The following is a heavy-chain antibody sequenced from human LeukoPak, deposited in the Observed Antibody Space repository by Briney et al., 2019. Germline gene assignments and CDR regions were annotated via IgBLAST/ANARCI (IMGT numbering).Heavy chain of an antibody. CDR3: ARENDY. CDR2: IYYSGST. V-gene: IGHV4-59*01. CDR1: GGPISSYY. J-gene: IGHJ4*02. Sequence: SETLSLTCTVSGGPISSYYWSWIRQPPGKGLEWIGYIYYSGSTNYNPSLKSRVTISVDTSKNQFSLKLSSVTAADTAVYYCARENDYWGQGTLVTVSS.